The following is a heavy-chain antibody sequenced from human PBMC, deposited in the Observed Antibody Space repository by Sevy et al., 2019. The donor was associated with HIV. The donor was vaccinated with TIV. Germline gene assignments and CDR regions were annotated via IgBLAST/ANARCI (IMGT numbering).Heavy chain of an antibody. CDR3: ARDPNNSCYDSVLHYYYYYGMDV. Sequence: GGSLRLSCAASGFTFSSYAMHWVRQAPGKGLEWVAVISYDGSNKYYADSVKGRFTISRDNSKNTLYLQMNSLRAEDTAVYYCARDPNNSCYDSVLHYYYYYGMDVWGQGTTVTVSS. J-gene: IGHJ6*02. V-gene: IGHV3-30*04. D-gene: IGHD5-12*01. CDR2: ISYDGSNK. CDR1: GFTFSSYA.